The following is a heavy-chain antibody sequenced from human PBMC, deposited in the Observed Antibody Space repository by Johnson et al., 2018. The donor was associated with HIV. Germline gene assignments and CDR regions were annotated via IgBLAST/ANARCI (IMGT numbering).Heavy chain of an antibody. CDR1: GFTFNSYT. Sequence: VQLVESGGGVVQPGRSLRLSCAASGFTFNSYTMHWVRQAPGKGLEWVAVVSYDGSNKYYADSVKGRFTISRDNSKNTLYVQMNSLRAEDTAVYYCARDNRQLELLSGNDAFDIWGQGTMVTVSS. D-gene: IGHD1-7*01. J-gene: IGHJ3*02. CDR2: VSYDGSNK. V-gene: IGHV3-30*14. CDR3: ARDNRQLELLSGNDAFDI.